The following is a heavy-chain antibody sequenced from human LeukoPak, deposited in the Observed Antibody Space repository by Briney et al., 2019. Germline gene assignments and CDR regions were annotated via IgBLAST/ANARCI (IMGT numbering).Heavy chain of an antibody. V-gene: IGHV3-48*02. J-gene: IGHJ6*02. CDR1: GFTFSSYS. CDR2: ISSSSSTI. D-gene: IGHD3-22*01. Sequence: GGSLRLSCAASGFTFSSYSMNWVRQAPGKGLEWVSYISSSSSTIYYADSVKGRFTIFRDNAKNSLYLQMNSLRDEDTAVYYCARASMIVVVDYGMDVWGQGTTVTVSS. CDR3: ARASMIVVVDYGMDV.